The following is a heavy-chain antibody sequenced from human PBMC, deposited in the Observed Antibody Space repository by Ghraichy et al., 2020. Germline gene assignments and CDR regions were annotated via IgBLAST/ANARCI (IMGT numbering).Heavy chain of an antibody. Sequence: GGSLRLSCAASGFTFSSYAMSWVRQAPGKGLEWVSAISGSGGSTYYADSVKGRFTISRDNSKNTLYLQMNSLRAEDTAVYYCAKNGYIIAVAGKGSWFDPWGQGTLVTVSS. CDR2: ISGSGGST. CDR1: GFTFSSYA. V-gene: IGHV3-23*01. J-gene: IGHJ5*02. CDR3: AKNGYIIAVAGKGSWFDP. D-gene: IGHD6-19*01.